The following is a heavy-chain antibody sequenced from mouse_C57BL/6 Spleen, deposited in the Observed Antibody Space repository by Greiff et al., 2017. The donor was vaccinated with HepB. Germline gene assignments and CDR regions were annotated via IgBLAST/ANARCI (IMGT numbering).Heavy chain of an antibody. CDR3: TTDGGFAY. V-gene: IGHV14-4*01. J-gene: IGHJ3*01. D-gene: IGHD1-1*02. CDR2: IDPENGDT. Sequence: VQLQQSGAELVRPRASVKLSCTASGFNIKDDYMHWVKQRPEQGLEWIGWIDPENGDTEYASKFQGKATITADTSSNTAYLQLSSLTSEDTAVYYCTTDGGFAYWGQGTLVTVSA. CDR1: GFNIKDDY.